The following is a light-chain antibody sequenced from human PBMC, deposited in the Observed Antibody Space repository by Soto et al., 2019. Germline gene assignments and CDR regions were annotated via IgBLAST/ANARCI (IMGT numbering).Light chain of an antibody. CDR2: STS. Sequence: DIQMTQSPSSLSAAVGDRVTITCRASQTVTNYLYWYHQQPGKAPKLLIHSTSTLQTEVPSRFSGSGSGTDFTLTISSLQPEDFAIYYCQQTYTTPEITFGQGTRLEIK. V-gene: IGKV1-39*01. CDR1: QTVTNY. J-gene: IGKJ5*01. CDR3: QQTYTTPEIT.